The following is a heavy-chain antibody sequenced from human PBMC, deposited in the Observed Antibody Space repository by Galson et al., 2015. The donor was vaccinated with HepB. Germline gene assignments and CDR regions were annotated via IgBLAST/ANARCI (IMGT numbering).Heavy chain of an antibody. Sequence: SLRLSCAASGFTFDSYSMSWFRQAPGKGLEWVAIISGRSGARYFADSVEGRFTISRDNSRNTLYLQMNNLIPEDTAVYYCAKKEAIPPEVGYWFDSWGQGTLVTVSS. J-gene: IGHJ5*01. CDR1: GFTFDSYS. CDR3: AKKEAIPPEVGYWFDS. D-gene: IGHD1-26*01. V-gene: IGHV3-23*01. CDR2: ISGRSGAR.